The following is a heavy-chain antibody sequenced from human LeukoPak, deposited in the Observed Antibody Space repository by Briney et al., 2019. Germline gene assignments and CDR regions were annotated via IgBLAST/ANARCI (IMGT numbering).Heavy chain of an antibody. D-gene: IGHD1-1*01. CDR2: IRFAGNEK. V-gene: IGHV3-30*02. Sequence: PGGSLRLSCAASGFTFGEYDIHWVRQAPGKGLEWVAFIRFAGNEKYYADSVKGRFAIARDNSENTMYLQMNTLRREDTAIYYCTEISSALASAFFDYWGQGTLVTVSS. CDR1: GFTFGEYD. J-gene: IGHJ4*02. CDR3: TEISSALASAFFDY.